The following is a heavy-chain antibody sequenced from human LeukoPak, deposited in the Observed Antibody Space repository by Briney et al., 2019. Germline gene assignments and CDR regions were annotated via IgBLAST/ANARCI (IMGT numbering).Heavy chain of an antibody. CDR1: GFTFSSYS. D-gene: IGHD5-18*01. CDR2: ISHSGTPT. Sequence: GGSLRLSYAASGFTFSSYSMNWVRQAPGKGLEWVSSISHSGTPTYYADSVRGRFTISRDNAKNSLYLQMNTLRAEDTAVYFCSNATYSSGYHYFESWGQGTLVTVSS. V-gene: IGHV3-21*01. J-gene: IGHJ4*02. CDR3: SNATYSSGYHYFES.